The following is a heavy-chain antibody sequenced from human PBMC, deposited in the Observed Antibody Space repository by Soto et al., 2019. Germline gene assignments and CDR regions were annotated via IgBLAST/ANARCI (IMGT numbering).Heavy chain of an antibody. J-gene: IGHJ4*02. Sequence: GESLKISCKGSGYSFTSYWIGWVRQMPGKGLEWMGIIYPGDSNTRYSPSFQGQVTFSAERSTSTAYLQWSSLKASDTAMYYCARQGEVLDFWGQGTLVTVSS. CDR2: IYPGDSNT. CDR1: GYSFTSYW. V-gene: IGHV5-51*01. CDR3: ARQGEVLDF.